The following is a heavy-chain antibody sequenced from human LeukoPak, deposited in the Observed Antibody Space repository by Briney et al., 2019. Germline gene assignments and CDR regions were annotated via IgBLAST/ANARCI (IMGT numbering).Heavy chain of an antibody. D-gene: IGHD5-18*01. Sequence: SETLSFTCAVYGGSFSGYYWSWIRQPPGKGLEWIGEINHSGSTNYNPSLKSRVTISVDTSKNQFSLKLSSVTAADTAVYYCARGPSIQLWSDPYYYYGMDVWGQGTTVTVSS. CDR2: INHSGST. V-gene: IGHV4-34*01. CDR1: GGSFSGYY. CDR3: ARGPSIQLWSDPYYYYGMDV. J-gene: IGHJ6*02.